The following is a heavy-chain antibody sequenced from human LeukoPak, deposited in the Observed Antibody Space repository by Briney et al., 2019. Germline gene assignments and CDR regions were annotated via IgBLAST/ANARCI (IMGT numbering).Heavy chain of an antibody. J-gene: IGHJ4*02. CDR3: ARVERLGYEDY. CDR2: TSHSGST. V-gene: IGHV4-34*01. Sequence: SETLSLTCAVYGGSFSGYYWSWIRQPPGKGLEWIGGTSHSGSTNYNPSLESRVTISADTSKNQFSLKLTSVTAADTAVYYCARVERLGYEDYWGQGTLVTVSS. D-gene: IGHD2-15*01. CDR1: GGSFSGYY.